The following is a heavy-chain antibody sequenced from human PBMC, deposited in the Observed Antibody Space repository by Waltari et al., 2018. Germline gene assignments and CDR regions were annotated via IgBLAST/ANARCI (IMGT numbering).Heavy chain of an antibody. J-gene: IGHJ6*02. CDR1: GYTFTSYG. Sequence: QVQLVQSGAEVKKPGASVKVSCKASGYTFTSYGISWVRQAPGQGLEWMGWISAYNGNTNHAQKLKGRFTMTTDTSTSTAYRELRSLRSDDTAVYYCAREEGARTYGMDVWGQGTTVTVSS. CDR3: AREEGARTYGMDV. CDR2: ISAYNGNT. V-gene: IGHV1-18*01.